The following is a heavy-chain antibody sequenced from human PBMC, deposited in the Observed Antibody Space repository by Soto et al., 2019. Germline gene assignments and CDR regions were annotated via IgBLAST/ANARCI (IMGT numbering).Heavy chain of an antibody. CDR3: AKNGQPPYYYYGLDV. CDR1: GYTFTRYG. D-gene: IGHD2-8*01. V-gene: IGHV1-18*01. Sequence: QGQLVQSEAEVKKPGASVKVSCKASGYTFTRYGISWVRQAPGQGLEWMGWISGYNGDTTYAQKFQGRVTMTLDTSKSPAYMELRSLTSDDTAVYYCAKNGQPPYYYYGLDVWGQGTKVTVSS. CDR2: ISGYNGDT. J-gene: IGHJ6*02.